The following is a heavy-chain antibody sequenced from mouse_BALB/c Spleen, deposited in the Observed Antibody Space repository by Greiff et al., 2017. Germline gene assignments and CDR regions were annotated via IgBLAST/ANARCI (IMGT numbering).Heavy chain of an antibody. CDR1: GFSLTSFG. Sequence: VQLHQSGPGLVAPSQSLSITCTVSGFSLTSFGVRWVRQPPGKGLEWLGVIWGDGSTNYHSALISRLSISKDNSKSQVLLKLNSLQTDDTATYYCAKQGLLSYAMDNWGQGTSVTVS. D-gene: IGHD1-1*01. J-gene: IGHJ4*01. V-gene: IGHV2-3*01. CDR3: AKQGLLSYAMDN. CDR2: IWGDGST.